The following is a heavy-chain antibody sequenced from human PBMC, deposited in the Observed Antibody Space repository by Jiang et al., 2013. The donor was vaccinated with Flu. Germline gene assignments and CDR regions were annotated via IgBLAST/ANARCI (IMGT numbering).Heavy chain of an antibody. V-gene: IGHV3-23*01. Sequence: RLSCAASGFTFSSYAMSWVRQAPGKGLEWVSVISGSADSTYYADSVKGRFIISRDNSKNTLYLQMNSLRAEDTAVYYCAEHRSTVVTSAANYWGQGTLVIVSS. CDR2: ISGSADST. CDR3: AEHRSTVVTSAANY. D-gene: IGHD4-23*01. CDR1: GFTFSSYA. J-gene: IGHJ4*02.